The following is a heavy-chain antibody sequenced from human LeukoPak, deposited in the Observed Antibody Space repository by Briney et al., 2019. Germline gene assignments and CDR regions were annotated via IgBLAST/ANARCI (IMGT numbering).Heavy chain of an antibody. CDR1: GLTFRRYG. D-gene: IGHD2-2*01. V-gene: IGHV3-30*02. CDR3: AKDWRSTSQVGLGGYYYMDV. CDR2: IRYVGSNK. Sequence: GGSLSLSRAVCGLTFRRYGMHGAREAPGRGRECGAFIRYVGSNKYYADSVKGRFTISRDNSKNMLYLQMNSLRAEDTAVYYCAKDWRSTSQVGLGGYYYMDVWGKGTTVTASS. J-gene: IGHJ6*03.